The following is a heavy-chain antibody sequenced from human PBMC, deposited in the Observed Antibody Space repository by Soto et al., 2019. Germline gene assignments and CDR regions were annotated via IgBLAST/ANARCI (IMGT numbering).Heavy chain of an antibody. V-gene: IGHV3-7*03. CDR3: ATGPLDY. D-gene: IGHD3-10*01. J-gene: IGHJ4*02. Sequence: GGSLRLSCTVTGLTFRSYWMNWVRQAPGGGLEWVANIDGDGSEKTYADSIRGRFTISRNNVKNSLDLQMSNLRVGDTAMYYCATGPLDYWGQGTLVTVYS. CDR2: IDGDGSEK. CDR1: GLTFRSYW.